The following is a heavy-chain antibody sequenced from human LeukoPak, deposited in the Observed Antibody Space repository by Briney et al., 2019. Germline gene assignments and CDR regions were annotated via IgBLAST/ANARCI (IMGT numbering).Heavy chain of an antibody. Sequence: SETLSLTCAVYGGSFSGYYWSWIRRPPGKGLEWIGEIDHSGSTNYNPSLKSRVTISVDTSKNQFSLKVGSVTAADTAVYYCARHLASYYNYWGQGTLVTVSS. CDR1: GGSFSGYY. CDR2: IDHSGST. J-gene: IGHJ4*02. CDR3: ARHLASYYNY. D-gene: IGHD3-10*01. V-gene: IGHV4-34*01.